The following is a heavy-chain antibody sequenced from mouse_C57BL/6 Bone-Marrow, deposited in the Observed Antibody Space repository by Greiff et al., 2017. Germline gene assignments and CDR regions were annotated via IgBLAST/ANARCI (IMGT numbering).Heavy chain of an antibody. CDR1: GFNIKDDY. J-gene: IGHJ2*01. Sequence: VQLQQSGAELVRPGASVKLSCTASGFNIKDDYMHWVKQRPEQGLEWIGWIDPENGDTEYASKFQGKATMTADTSSNTAYLQLSSLTSEDTAVYYCTTEGAAQALYYFDYWGQGTTLTVSS. CDR2: IDPENGDT. CDR3: TTEGAAQALYYFDY. D-gene: IGHD3-2*02. V-gene: IGHV14-4*01.